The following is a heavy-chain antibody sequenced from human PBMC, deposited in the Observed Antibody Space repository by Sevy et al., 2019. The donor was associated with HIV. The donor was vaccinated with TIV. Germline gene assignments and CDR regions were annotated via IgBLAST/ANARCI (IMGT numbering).Heavy chain of an antibody. CDR3: ARDSAGAAAGAFDI. V-gene: IGHV1-2*02. CDR1: GYTFTGYY. Sequence: ASVKVSCKASGYTFTGYYMHWVRQAPGQGLEWMGWINPNSGGTNYAQKFQGRVTMTRDTSISTAYMELSRLRSDDTAVYYCARDSAGAAAGAFDIWGQGTMVTVSS. CDR2: INPNSGGT. D-gene: IGHD6-13*01. J-gene: IGHJ3*02.